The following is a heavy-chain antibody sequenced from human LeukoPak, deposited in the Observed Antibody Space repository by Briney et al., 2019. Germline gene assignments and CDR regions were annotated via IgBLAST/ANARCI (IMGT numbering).Heavy chain of an antibody. D-gene: IGHD3-10*01. Sequence: ASVKVSCKASGYTFTGYCMHGVRQAPGQGLEWMGWINPNSGGTNYAQKFQGRVTMTRDTSISTAYMELSRLRSDDTAVYYCARFYYGNYYFDYWGQGTLVTVSS. CDR2: INPNSGGT. CDR3: ARFYYGNYYFDY. CDR1: GYTFTGYC. V-gene: IGHV1-2*02. J-gene: IGHJ4*02.